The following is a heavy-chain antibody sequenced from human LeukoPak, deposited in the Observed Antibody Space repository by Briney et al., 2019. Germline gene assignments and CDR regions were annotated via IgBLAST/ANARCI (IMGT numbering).Heavy chain of an antibody. CDR3: ARISGSYVFDY. CDR2: ISSSTYT. J-gene: IGHJ4*02. V-gene: IGHV3-11*03. CDR1: GFTFSDYY. D-gene: IGHD1-26*01. Sequence: PGGSLRLSCAASGFTFSDYYMSWIRQAPGKGLEWVSYISSSTYTNYVDSVKGRFTISRDNAKNSMYLQMNSLRAEDKAVYYCARISGSYVFDYWGQGTLVTVSS.